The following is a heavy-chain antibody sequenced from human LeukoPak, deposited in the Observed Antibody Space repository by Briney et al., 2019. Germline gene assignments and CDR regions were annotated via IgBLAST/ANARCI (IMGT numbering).Heavy chain of an antibody. CDR3: VRAGSGWFTFDY. CDR1: GFTFSSYA. J-gene: IGHJ4*02. CDR2: ISSNGGIT. Sequence: GGSLRLSCSASGFTFSSYAMHWVRQAPGKGPQSVSAISSNGGITYYADSVKGRFTISRDNSKNTLYLQMSSLRAEDTAVYYCVRAGSGWFTFDYWGQGTLVTVSS. V-gene: IGHV3-64D*06. D-gene: IGHD6-19*01.